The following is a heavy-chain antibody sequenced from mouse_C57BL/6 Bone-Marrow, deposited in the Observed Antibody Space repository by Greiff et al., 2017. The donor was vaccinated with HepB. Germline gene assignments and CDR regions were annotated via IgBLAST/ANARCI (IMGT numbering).Heavy chain of an antibody. Sequence: QVQLQQSGAELARPGASVKLSCKASGYTFTSYGISWVKQRTGQGLEWIGEIYPRSGNTYYNEKFKGKATLTADKSSSTAYMELRSLTSEDSAVYFCARYPLFAYWGQGTLVTVAA. CDR2: IYPRSGNT. J-gene: IGHJ3*01. CDR1: GYTFTSYG. CDR3: ARYPLFAY. V-gene: IGHV1-81*01.